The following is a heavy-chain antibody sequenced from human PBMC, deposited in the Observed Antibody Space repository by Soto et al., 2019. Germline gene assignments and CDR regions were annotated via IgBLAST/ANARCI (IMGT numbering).Heavy chain of an antibody. D-gene: IGHD1-26*01. V-gene: IGHV6-1*01. CDR2: TYYRSKWYN. CDR3: ARDTIVSAEGADGMDV. CDR1: GDSVSSNSAA. J-gene: IGHJ6*02. Sequence: SRTLSLPCAISGDSVSSNSAAWNWIRQSPSRGLEWLGRTYYRSKWYNDETVSVQSRITISPHTSKNQFSLQLNSVAPDDTAVYYSARDTIVSAEGADGMDVWGQGTTVTVSS.